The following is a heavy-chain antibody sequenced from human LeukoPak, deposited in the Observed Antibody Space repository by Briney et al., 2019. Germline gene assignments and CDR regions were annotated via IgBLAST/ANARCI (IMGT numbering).Heavy chain of an antibody. J-gene: IGHJ4*02. D-gene: IGHD4-17*01. CDR3: AKGTTTDRYFDY. CDR2: ISGSGGTT. Sequence: GGSLRLSCAASGFTFSSYAMSWVRQSPGRGREWVSGISGSGGTTYYADYVKGLFTISRDNSKNVVYLQMNSLRAEDTAVYFCAKGTTTDRYFDYWGQGTLVTVSS. V-gene: IGHV3-23*01. CDR1: GFTFSSYA.